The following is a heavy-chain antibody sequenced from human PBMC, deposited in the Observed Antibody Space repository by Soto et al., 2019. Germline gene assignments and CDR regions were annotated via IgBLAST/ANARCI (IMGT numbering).Heavy chain of an antibody. J-gene: IGHJ5*02. CDR3: AREAPRGTFEWFDP. D-gene: IGHD3-10*01. CDR2: IIPIFGTA. V-gene: IGHV1-69*01. CDR1: GGTFSSYA. Sequence: QVQLVQSGAEVKKPGSSVKVSCKASGGTFSSYAISWVRQAPGQGLEWMGGIIPIFGTANYAQQFQGRVTITADESTSTAYMELSSLRSEDTAVYYCAREAPRGTFEWFDPWGQGTLVTDST.